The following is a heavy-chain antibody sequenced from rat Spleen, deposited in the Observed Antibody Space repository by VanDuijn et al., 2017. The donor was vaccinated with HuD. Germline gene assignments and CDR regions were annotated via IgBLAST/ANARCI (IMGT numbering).Heavy chain of an antibody. J-gene: IGHJ2*01. CDR2: ISYSNST. CDR3: ARRGLQSYYFDY. V-gene: IGHV3-1*01. Sequence: DVQLQESGPGLVKPSQSLSLTCSVTGYSITNNYWGWIRKFPGNKMEWIGHISYSNSTNYNPSLKSRISITRDTSKNQFFLQLNSVTTEDTATYYCARRGLQSYYFDYWGQGVMVTVSS. D-gene: IGHD1-1*01. CDR1: GYSITNNY.